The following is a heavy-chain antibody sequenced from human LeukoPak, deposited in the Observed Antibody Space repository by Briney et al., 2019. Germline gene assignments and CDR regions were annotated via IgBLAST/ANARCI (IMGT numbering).Heavy chain of an antibody. CDR3: ARHDPVGHFLRGMDV. CDR2: IYYTGST. V-gene: IGHV4-59*08. CDR1: GGSISGYF. J-gene: IGHJ6*02. D-gene: IGHD2/OR15-2a*01. Sequence: SETLSLTCAVSGGSISGYFWSWSRQPPGKGLEWIGYIYYTGSTIYNPSLRSRVTMSVDVSKNQFSLDLTSVTAADTAVYYCARHDPVGHFLRGMDVWGQGTTVTVPS.